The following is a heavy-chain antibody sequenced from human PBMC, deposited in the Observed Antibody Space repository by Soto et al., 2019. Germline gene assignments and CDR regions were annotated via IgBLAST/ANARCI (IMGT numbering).Heavy chain of an antibody. CDR3: ARSYYDSSGYYAGFVDY. V-gene: IGHV4-31*03. J-gene: IGHJ4*02. CDR1: GGSISSGGYY. CDR2: IYYRGST. Sequence: QVQLQESGPGLVKPSQTLSLTCTVSGGSISSGGYYWSWIRQHPVKGLEWIGYIYYRGSTYYNPSLKSRVNISVDTSKNQFSLKLSSVTAADTAVYYCARSYYDSSGYYAGFVDYWGQGTLVTVSS. D-gene: IGHD3-22*01.